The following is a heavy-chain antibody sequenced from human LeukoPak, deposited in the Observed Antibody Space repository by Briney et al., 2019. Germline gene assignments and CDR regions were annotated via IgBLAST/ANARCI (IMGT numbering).Heavy chain of an antibody. CDR3: ARGTARED. V-gene: IGHV3-73*01. CDR1: GFTFSGSA. CDR2: IRSKANSYAT. J-gene: IGHJ4*02. D-gene: IGHD2-21*02. Sequence: GGSLRLSCAASGFTFSGSAMHWVRQASGKGLEWVGRIRSKANSYATAYAASVKGRFTISRDDSKNTAYLQMNSLKTEDTAVYYCARGTAREDWGQGTLVTVSS.